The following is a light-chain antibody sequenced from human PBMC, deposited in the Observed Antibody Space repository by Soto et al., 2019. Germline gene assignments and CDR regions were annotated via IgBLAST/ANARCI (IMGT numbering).Light chain of an antibody. CDR3: SSYTSSSTYVV. Sequence: QSVLTQPASVSGSPGQSINISCTGTSSDDGGYNYVSWYQQHPGKAPKLMIYDVSNRPSGVSNRFSGSKSGNTASLTISGLQAEDEADYYCSSYTSSSTYVVFGGGTKVTVL. CDR1: SSDDGGYNY. V-gene: IGLV2-14*01. CDR2: DVS. J-gene: IGLJ2*01.